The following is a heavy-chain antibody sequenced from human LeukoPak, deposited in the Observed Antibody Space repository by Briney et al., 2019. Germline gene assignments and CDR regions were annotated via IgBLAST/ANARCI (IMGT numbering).Heavy chain of an antibody. V-gene: IGHV4-39*01. Sequence: SESLSLTCTVSGGSISSSIHYWGWLRQPPGMGLEWSGNIYYSWTTYYNPSLKRRVTMSVDTPKNQPSLKLSSVTAADTAVYYCARHYYFGSGTYSPAYWGQGILVSVSS. CDR3: ARHYYFGSGTYSPAY. D-gene: IGHD3-10*01. J-gene: IGHJ4*02. CDR2: IYYSWTT. CDR1: GGSISSSIHY.